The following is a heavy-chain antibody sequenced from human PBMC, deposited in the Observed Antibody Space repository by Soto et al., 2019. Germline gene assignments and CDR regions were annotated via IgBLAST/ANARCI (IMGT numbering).Heavy chain of an antibody. Sequence: SETLSLTCTVSGGSISSYYWSWIRQPPGKGLEWIGYIYYSGSTNYNPSLKSRVTISVDTSKNQFSLKLSSVIAADTAVYYCARDYGDYSNWFDPWGQGTLVTVSS. CDR1: GGSISSYY. CDR3: ARDYGDYSNWFDP. J-gene: IGHJ5*02. V-gene: IGHV4-59*01. D-gene: IGHD4-17*01. CDR2: IYYSGST.